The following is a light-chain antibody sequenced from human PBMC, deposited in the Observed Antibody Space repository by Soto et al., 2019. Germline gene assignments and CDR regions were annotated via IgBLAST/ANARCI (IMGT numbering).Light chain of an antibody. V-gene: IGKV1-27*01. CDR3: QKYSSVPV. Sequence: DIQMTQSPTSLSASVGDRVTITCRASQDIRNFVAWYQQKPGKAPKLLIYAASTLQSGVPSRFSGSGSETDFTLTSNSLQPEDVATYSCQKYSSVPVFGPGTKVEIK. CDR2: AAS. J-gene: IGKJ3*01. CDR1: QDIRNF.